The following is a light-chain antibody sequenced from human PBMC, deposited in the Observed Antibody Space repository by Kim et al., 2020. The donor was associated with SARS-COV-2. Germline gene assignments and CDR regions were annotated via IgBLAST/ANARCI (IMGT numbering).Light chain of an antibody. J-gene: IGLJ3*02. V-gene: IGLV2-8*01. CDR1: SSDVGGYNY. Sequence: GQSVTISCTGTSSDVGGYNYVSWYQQHPGKAPKLMIYEVSKRPSGVPDGFSGSKSGNTASLTVSGLQAEDEADYYCSSYAGSNNWVFGGGTQLTVL. CDR2: EVS. CDR3: SSYAGSNNWV.